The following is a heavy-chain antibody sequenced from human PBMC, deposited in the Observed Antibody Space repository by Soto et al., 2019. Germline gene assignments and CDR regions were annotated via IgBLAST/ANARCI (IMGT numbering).Heavy chain of an antibody. Sequence: EVQLVESGGGLVKPGGSLRLSCAASGFTFSNAWMSWVRQAPGKGLEWVGRIKSKTDGGTTDYAAPVKGRFTISRDDSKNTLYLQMNSLKTEDTAVYYCTTGXDFWSGYYTGGDYWGQGTLVTVSS. V-gene: IGHV3-15*01. CDR3: TTGXDFWSGYYTGGDY. J-gene: IGHJ4*02. D-gene: IGHD3-3*01. CDR2: IKSKTDGGTT. CDR1: GFTFSNAW.